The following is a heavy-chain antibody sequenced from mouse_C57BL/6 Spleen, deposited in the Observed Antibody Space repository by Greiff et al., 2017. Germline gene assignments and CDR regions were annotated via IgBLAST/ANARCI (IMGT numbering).Heavy chain of an antibody. Sequence: VKLVESGAELMKPGASVKLSCKATGYTFTGYWIEWVKQRPGHGLEWIGEILPGSGSTNYNEKVKGKATFTADTSSNTVYMQLSSLTTVDSAIYSWARGGLRRDKSMDDWGQGTSVTVSS. J-gene: IGHJ4*01. CDR2: ILPGSGST. CDR3: ARGGLRRDKSMDD. CDR1: GYTFTGYW. V-gene: IGHV1-9*01. D-gene: IGHD2-4*01.